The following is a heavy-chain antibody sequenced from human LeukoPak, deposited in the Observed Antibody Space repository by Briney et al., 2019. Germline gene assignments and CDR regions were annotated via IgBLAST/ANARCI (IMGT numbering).Heavy chain of an antibody. CDR1: GYTFTSYG. J-gene: IGHJ4*02. V-gene: IGHV1-18*01. CDR2: ISAYNGNT. Sequence: ASVKVSRKASGYTFTSYGISWVRQAPGQGLEWMGWISAYNGNTNYAQKLQGRVTMTTDTSTSTAYMELRSLRSDDTAVYYCARDRLSRGYSYGSYTLDYWGQGTLVTVSS. D-gene: IGHD5-18*01. CDR3: ARDRLSRGYSYGSYTLDY.